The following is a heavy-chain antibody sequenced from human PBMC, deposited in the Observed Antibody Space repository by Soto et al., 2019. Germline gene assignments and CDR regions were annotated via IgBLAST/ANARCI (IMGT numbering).Heavy chain of an antibody. Sequence: GGSLRLSCAASGFTFSSYAMSWVRQAPGKGLEWVSAISGSGGSTYYADSVKGRFTISRDNSKNTLYLQMNSLRAEDTAVYYCAKDLPYYYGSGTLRYYYYGMDVWGQGTTVTVSS. CDR1: GFTFSSYA. J-gene: IGHJ6*02. D-gene: IGHD3-10*01. CDR2: ISGSGGST. CDR3: AKDLPYYYGSGTLRYYYYGMDV. V-gene: IGHV3-23*01.